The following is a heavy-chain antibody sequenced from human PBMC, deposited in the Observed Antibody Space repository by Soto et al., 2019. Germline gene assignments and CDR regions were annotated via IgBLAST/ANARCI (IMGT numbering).Heavy chain of an antibody. CDR2: IYHSGST. J-gene: IGHJ4*02. V-gene: IGHV4-4*02. CDR3: ARTYSNEGYYFDY. Sequence: QVQLQESGPGLVKPSGTLSLTCAVSSGSISSSNWWSWVRQPPGKGLEWSGEIYHSGSTNSNPSLKSRVTISVDKSKNQFSLKLSSVTAADTAVYYCARTYSNEGYYFDYWGQGTLVTVSS. D-gene: IGHD4-4*01. CDR1: SGSISSSNW.